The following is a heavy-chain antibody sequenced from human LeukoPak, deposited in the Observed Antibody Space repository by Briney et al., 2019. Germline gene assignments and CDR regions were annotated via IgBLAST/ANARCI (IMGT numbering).Heavy chain of an antibody. Sequence: AGGSLRLSCAASGFTFSNYNMNWVRQAPGKGLEWVSSISSSSSYIYYADSVKGRFTISRDNTKNSLYLQMNSLRAEDTAVYYCAKGYYHPGLYFQYWGQGTLVTVSS. J-gene: IGHJ1*01. CDR1: GFTFSNYN. D-gene: IGHD2/OR15-2a*01. CDR3: AKGYYHPGLYFQY. CDR2: ISSSSSYI. V-gene: IGHV3-21*04.